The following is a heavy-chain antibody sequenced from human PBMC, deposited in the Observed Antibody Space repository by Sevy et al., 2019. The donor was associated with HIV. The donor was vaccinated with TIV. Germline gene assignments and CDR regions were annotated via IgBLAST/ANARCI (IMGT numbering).Heavy chain of an antibody. CDR2: ISDSGNT. Sequence: SETLSLICSVSGGSISSDYWSWIRQSPGKGLEWIGYISDSGNTKYNPSLTSRVSISRDTSKNQFSLNVISVTSADTAVYFCAREGGVPTHWFDPWGQRILVTVSS. V-gene: IGHV4-59*01. CDR1: GGSISSDY. CDR3: AREGGVPTHWFDP. D-gene: IGHD3-16*01. J-gene: IGHJ5*02.